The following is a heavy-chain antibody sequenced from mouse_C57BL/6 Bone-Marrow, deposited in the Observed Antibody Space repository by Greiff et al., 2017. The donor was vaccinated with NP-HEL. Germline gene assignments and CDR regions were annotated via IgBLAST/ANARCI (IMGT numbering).Heavy chain of an antibody. Sequence: QVHVKQPGAELVKPGASVKLSCKASGYTFTSYWMHWVKQRPGQGLEWIGMIHPNSGSTNYNEKFKSKATLTVDKSSSTAYMQLSSLTSEDSAVYYCARYYYGSSLAYWGQGTLVTVSA. CDR3: ARYYYGSSLAY. D-gene: IGHD1-1*01. CDR2: IHPNSGST. J-gene: IGHJ3*01. CDR1: GYTFTSYW. V-gene: IGHV1-64*01.